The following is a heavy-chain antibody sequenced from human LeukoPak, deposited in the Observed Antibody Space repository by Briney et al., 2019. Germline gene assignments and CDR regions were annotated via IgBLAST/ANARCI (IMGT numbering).Heavy chain of an antibody. D-gene: IGHD2-2*01. Sequence: SETLSLTCAVYGGSFSGYYWSWIRQPPGKGLEWIGEINHSGSTNYNPSLKSRVTISVDTSKNQFSLKLSSVTAADTAVYYCARAPGLFCSSTSCLAVFFQHGGGGPRV. J-gene: IGHJ1*01. CDR3: ARAPGLFCSSTSCLAVFFQH. CDR1: GGSFSGYY. V-gene: IGHV4-34*01. CDR2: INHSGST.